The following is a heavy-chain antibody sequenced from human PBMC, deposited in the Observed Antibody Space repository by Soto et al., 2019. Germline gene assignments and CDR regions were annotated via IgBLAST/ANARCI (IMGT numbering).Heavy chain of an antibody. D-gene: IGHD6-13*01. J-gene: IGHJ5*02. V-gene: IGHV1-3*01. Sequence: ASVKVSCKASGYTFTSYAMHWVRQAPGQRLEWMGWINAGNGNTKYSQKFQGRVTITRDTSASTAYMELSSLRSEDTAVYYCARGWGSSSWYLGWFDPWGQGTLVTAPQ. CDR2: INAGNGNT. CDR1: GYTFTSYA. CDR3: ARGWGSSSWYLGWFDP.